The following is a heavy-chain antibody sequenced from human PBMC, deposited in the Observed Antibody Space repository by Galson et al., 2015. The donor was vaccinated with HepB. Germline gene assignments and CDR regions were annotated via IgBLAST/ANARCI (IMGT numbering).Heavy chain of an antibody. Sequence: SLRLSCAASGFTFSSYSMNWVRQAPGKGLEWVSSITSSSSYIYYADSVKGRFTISRDNAKNSLYLQMNSLRAEDTAVYYCARDWLGYFDLWGRGTLVTVSS. V-gene: IGHV3-21*01. CDR2: ITSSSSYI. D-gene: IGHD5-12*01. CDR3: ARDWLGYFDL. CDR1: GFTFSSYS. J-gene: IGHJ2*01.